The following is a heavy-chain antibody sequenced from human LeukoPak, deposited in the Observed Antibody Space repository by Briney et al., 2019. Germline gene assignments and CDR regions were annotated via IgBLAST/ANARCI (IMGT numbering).Heavy chain of an antibody. J-gene: IGHJ4*02. CDR3: ARELRPGPFDY. Sequence: ASVKVSCKASGYSFTNYDINWVRQAPGQGLEWLGVINPSGGGTTYAQKFQGRVTMTRDMSTSTVYMELSTLRSEDTAIFYCARELRPGPFDYWGQGTLVTVSS. CDR2: INPSGGGT. D-gene: IGHD2-15*01. V-gene: IGHV1-46*01. CDR1: GYSFTNYD.